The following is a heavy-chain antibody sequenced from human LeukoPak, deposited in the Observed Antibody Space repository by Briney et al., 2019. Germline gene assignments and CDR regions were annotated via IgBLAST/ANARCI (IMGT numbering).Heavy chain of an antibody. V-gene: IGHV4-39*01. CDR3: ARLLRYFDWARGYFDY. CDR1: GGSISSSSYC. D-gene: IGHD3-9*01. Sequence: SETLSLTCTVSGGSISSSSYCWGWIRQPPGKGLEWIGSIYYSGSTYYNPSLKSRVTISVDTSKNQFSLKLSSVTAADTAVYYCARLLRYFDWARGYFDYWGQGTLVTVSS. CDR2: IYYSGST. J-gene: IGHJ4*02.